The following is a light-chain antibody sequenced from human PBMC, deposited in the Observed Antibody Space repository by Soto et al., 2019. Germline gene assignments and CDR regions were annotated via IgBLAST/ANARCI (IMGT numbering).Light chain of an antibody. CDR1: SSNLGAGYE. CDR2: GNN. V-gene: IGLV1-40*01. CDR3: QSYDSSLRVV. J-gene: IGLJ2*01. Sequence: QAVVTQPPSVSGAPGQRVTISCTGSSSNLGAGYEAHWYQQLPGTAPKLLIHGNNNRPSGVPDRFSGSKSGSSASLAITGLQAEDEADYYCQSYDSSLRVVFGGGTKLTVL.